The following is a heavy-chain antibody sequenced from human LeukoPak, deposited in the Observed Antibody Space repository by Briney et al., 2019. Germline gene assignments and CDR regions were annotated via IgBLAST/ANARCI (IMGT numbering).Heavy chain of an antibody. J-gene: IGHJ4*02. CDR1: GGSFSGYY. CDR3: ARAPYYDILTGYFRRGNYFDY. Sequence: SETLSLTCAVYGGSFSGYYWTWIRQPPGKWLEWIGEINHGGSPNYNTSRKSRVTISVDTSKNQFSLKLNAGTAADTAVFYCARAPYYDILTGYFRRGNYFDYWGQGALVTVSS. D-gene: IGHD3-9*01. CDR2: INHGGSP. V-gene: IGHV4-34*01.